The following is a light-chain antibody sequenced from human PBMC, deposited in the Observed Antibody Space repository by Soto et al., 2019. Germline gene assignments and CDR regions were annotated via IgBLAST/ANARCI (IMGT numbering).Light chain of an antibody. V-gene: IGLV2-14*01. J-gene: IGLJ3*02. CDR3: SSYTTSSTRV. CDR2: EVS. Sequence: QSVLTQPASVSGSPGQSITISCTGTSSDVGGYKFVSWYQQHPGKAPKLMIYEVSNRPSGVSNRFSGSTSGNTASLTISGLQAEDEADYYCSSYTTSSTRVFGGGTKLTVL. CDR1: SSDVGGYKF.